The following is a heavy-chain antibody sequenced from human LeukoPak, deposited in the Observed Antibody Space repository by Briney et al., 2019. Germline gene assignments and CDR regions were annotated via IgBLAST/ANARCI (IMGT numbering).Heavy chain of an antibody. CDR1: GVSISSYY. CDR2: IHTSGNT. CDR3: AREARVYYGLNAFDI. Sequence: SETLSLTCTVSGVSISSYYWSWIRQPAGKGLEWIGRIHTSGNTNYNPSLKSRVTISVDTSKNQFSLKLSSVTAADTAVYYCAREARVYYGLNAFDIWGQGTMVTVSS. V-gene: IGHV4-4*07. D-gene: IGHD3-10*01. J-gene: IGHJ3*02.